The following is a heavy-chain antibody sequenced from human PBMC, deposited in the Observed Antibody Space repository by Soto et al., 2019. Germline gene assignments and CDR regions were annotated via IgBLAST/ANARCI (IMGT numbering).Heavy chain of an antibody. Sequence: EVQLLDSGGGLVQPGGSLRLSCAASGFTFSSYARSWVRQAPGKGLEWVSAISASGGSTYYPDSVKGRFTISRDNSKNTLYLQMNSLRVEDTAVYYCAKVRVYSGSYNLDYWGQGTLVTVSS. CDR1: GFTFSSYA. D-gene: IGHD1-26*01. CDR3: AKVRVYSGSYNLDY. J-gene: IGHJ4*02. CDR2: ISASGGST. V-gene: IGHV3-23*01.